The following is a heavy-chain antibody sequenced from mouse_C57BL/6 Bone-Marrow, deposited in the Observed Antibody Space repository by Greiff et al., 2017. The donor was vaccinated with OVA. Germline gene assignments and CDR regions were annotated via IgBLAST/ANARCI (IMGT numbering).Heavy chain of an antibody. Sequence: EVHLVESGGGLVQPGGSLKLSCAASGFTFSDYYMYWVRQTPEKRLEWVAYISNGGGSTYYPDTVKGRFTISRDNAKNTLYLQMSRLKSEDTAMYYCARHGNYEGAYWGQGTLVTVSA. CDR2: ISNGGGST. CDR1: GFTFSDYY. D-gene: IGHD2-1*01. V-gene: IGHV5-12*01. J-gene: IGHJ3*01. CDR3: ARHGNYEGAY.